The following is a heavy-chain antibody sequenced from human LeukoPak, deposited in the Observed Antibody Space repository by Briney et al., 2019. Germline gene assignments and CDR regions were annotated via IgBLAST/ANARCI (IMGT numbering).Heavy chain of an antibody. CDR3: AKATKAVAGHGTFDY. CDR2: ISGSGGST. CDR1: GFTFSSYG. D-gene: IGHD6-19*01. Sequence: PGGSLRLSCAASGFTFSSYGMSWVRQAPGKGLEWVSAISGSGGSTYYADSVKGRFTISRDNSKNTLYLQMNSLRAEDTAVYYCAKATKAVAGHGTFDYWGQGTLVTVSS. J-gene: IGHJ4*02. V-gene: IGHV3-23*01.